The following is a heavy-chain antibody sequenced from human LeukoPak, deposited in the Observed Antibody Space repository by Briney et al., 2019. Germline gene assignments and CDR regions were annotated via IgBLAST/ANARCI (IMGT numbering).Heavy chain of an antibody. CDR3: AKNIAAAGTVMDV. V-gene: IGHV1-69*05. J-gene: IGHJ6*04. D-gene: IGHD6-13*01. CDR2: IIPIFGTA. CDR1: GGTFSSYA. Sequence: ASVKVSCKASGGTFSSYAISWVRQAPGQGLEWMGGIIPIFGTANYAQKFQGRVTITTDESTSTAYMELSSLRSEDTAVYYCAKNIAAAGTVMDVWGKGTTVTVSS.